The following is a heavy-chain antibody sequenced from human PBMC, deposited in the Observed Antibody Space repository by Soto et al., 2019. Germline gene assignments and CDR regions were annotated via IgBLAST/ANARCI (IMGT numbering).Heavy chain of an antibody. CDR2: IIPILAIA. J-gene: IGHJ3*02. V-gene: IGHV1-69*02. D-gene: IGHD2-2*01. CDR1: GGTFSSYT. CDR3: ATPVHEVEHGDAFDI. Sequence: QVQLVQSGAEVKQPGSSVKVSCKASGGTFSSYTISWVRQAPGQGREWMGRIIPILAIANYAQKFQGRVTITADKSTSTAYMELSSMTSEDTAVYYCATPVHEVEHGDAFDIWGHGTMVTVSS.